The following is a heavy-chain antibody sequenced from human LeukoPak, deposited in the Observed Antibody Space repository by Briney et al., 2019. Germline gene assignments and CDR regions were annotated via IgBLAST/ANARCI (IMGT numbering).Heavy chain of an antibody. V-gene: IGHV3-53*01. Sequence: GGSLRLSCAASGFHVSDNYVSGVRQAPGKGLEWVSVMYSGGDTYYANSVKGRFTFSRDISKNTLFLQMNGLTTEDTAMYYCARDAPQVPAAGVLASWGQGTLVTVSS. CDR1: GFHVSDNY. J-gene: IGHJ5*02. D-gene: IGHD6-13*01. CDR2: MYSGGDT. CDR3: ARDAPQVPAAGVLAS.